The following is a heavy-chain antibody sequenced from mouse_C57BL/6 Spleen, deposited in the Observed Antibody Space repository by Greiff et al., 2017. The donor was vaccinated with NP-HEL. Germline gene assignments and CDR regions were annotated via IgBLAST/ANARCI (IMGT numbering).Heavy chain of an antibody. CDR2: IYPGDGDT. D-gene: IGHD2-2*01. J-gene: IGHJ2*01. CDR3: ARLGVTYYFDY. V-gene: IGHV1-82*01. CDR1: GYAFSSSW. Sequence: VQLQQSGPELVKPGASVKISCKASGYAFSSSWMNWVKQRPGKGLEWIGRIYPGDGDTNYNGKFKGKATLTADKSSSTAYMQLSSLTSEDSAVYFCARLGVTYYFDYWGQGTTLTVSS.